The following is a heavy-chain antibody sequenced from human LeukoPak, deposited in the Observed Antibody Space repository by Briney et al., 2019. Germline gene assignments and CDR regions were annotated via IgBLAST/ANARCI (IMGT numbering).Heavy chain of an antibody. CDR2: INHSGST. V-gene: IGHV4-34*01. CDR1: GGSFSGYY. D-gene: IGHD2-2*01. CDR3: ARGRRYCSSTSCYHPYYYMDV. Sequence: SETLSLTCAVSGGSFSGYYWSWIRQPPGKGLEWIGEINHSGSTNYNPSLKSRVTISVDTSKNQFSLKPSSVTAADTAVYYCARGRRYCSSTSCYHPYYYMDVWGKGTTVTVS. J-gene: IGHJ6*03.